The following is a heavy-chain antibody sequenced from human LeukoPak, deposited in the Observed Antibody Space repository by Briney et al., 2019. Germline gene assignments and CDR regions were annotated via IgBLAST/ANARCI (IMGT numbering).Heavy chain of an antibody. D-gene: IGHD3-10*01. Sequence: PSEALSLTCTVSGGSISSGDYYWSWVRQPPGKGLEWIGYIYYSENTYYNPSLKSRVTISVATSKNQFSLKLSSVTAADTAVYYCAREPRLRRYGSGSYYMADYWGQGTLVTVSS. V-gene: IGHV4-30-4*01. J-gene: IGHJ4*02. CDR1: GGSISSGDYY. CDR3: AREPRLRRYGSGSYYMADY. CDR2: IYYSENT.